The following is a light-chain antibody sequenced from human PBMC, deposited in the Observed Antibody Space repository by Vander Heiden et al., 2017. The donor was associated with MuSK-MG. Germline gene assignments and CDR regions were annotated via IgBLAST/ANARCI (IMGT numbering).Light chain of an antibody. V-gene: IGLV3-1*01. J-gene: IGLJ1*01. CDR2: QDN. CDR3: QAWDSSTGV. CDR1: KLGDIY. Sequence: SYELTQPPSVSVSPGQTASIPCSGDKLGDIYAYWYQQKPGQSPVLVIYQDNKRPSGIPERFSGSNSGNTATLTISGTQAMDEADYYCQAWDSSTGVFGPGTKVTVL.